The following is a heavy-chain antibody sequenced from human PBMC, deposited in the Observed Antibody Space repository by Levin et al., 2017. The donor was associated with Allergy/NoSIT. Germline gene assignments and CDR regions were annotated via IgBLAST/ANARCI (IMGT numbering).Heavy chain of an antibody. CDR3: ARRRNYYYAMDV. CDR1: GYSFTTYW. J-gene: IGHJ6*02. V-gene: IGHV5-51*01. Sequence: GGSLRLSCKGSGYSFTTYWIGWVRQMPGKGLELMGIIYPSDSDTRYSPSFQGQVTISADKSISTAYLQWSSLKASDTAMYYCARRRNYYYAMDVWGQGTTVTVSS. CDR2: IYPSDSDT.